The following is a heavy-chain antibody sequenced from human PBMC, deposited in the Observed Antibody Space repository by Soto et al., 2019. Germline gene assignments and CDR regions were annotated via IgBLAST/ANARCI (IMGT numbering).Heavy chain of an antibody. J-gene: IGHJ6*02. Sequence: GESLKISCKGSGYSFTSYWIGWVRQMPGKGLEWMGIIYPGDSDTRYSPSFQGHVTISADKSISTAYLQWSSLKASDTAMYYCARQGRGGPTSVYYYRYDRWGQGTTVTVSS. V-gene: IGHV5-51*01. CDR3: ARQGRGGPTSVYYYRYDR. CDR1: GYSFTSYW. CDR2: IYPGDSDT. D-gene: IGHD6-25*01.